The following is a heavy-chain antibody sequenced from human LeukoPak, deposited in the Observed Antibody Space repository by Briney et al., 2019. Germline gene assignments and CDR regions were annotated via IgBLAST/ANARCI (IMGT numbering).Heavy chain of an antibody. Sequence: SETLSLTCAVSGGPISSGGYSWSWIRQPPGKGLEWIGYIYHSGSTYYNPSLKSRVTISVDRSKDQFSLKLSCGAAGDTAVYSCARAKRPYYFGLGSYPPGGNWFDPWGQGTLVTVSS. CDR1: GGPISSGGYS. V-gene: IGHV4-30-2*01. J-gene: IGHJ5*02. D-gene: IGHD3-10*01. CDR3: ARAKRPYYFGLGSYPPGGNWFDP. CDR2: IYHSGST.